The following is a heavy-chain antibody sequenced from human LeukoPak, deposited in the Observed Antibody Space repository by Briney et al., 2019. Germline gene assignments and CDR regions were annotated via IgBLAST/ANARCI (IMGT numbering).Heavy chain of an antibody. CDR3: AQWGPGKVDDY. CDR2: VWYDGSNK. Sequence: GGSLRLSCAASGFTFSSHGMHWVRQAPGKGLEWVAVVWYDGSNKYYADSVKGRFTISRDNSKDTLYLQMDSLRAEDTAVYYCAQWGPGKVDDYWGQGTLVTVSS. J-gene: IGHJ4*02. CDR1: GFTFSSHG. D-gene: IGHD1-26*01. V-gene: IGHV3-33*01.